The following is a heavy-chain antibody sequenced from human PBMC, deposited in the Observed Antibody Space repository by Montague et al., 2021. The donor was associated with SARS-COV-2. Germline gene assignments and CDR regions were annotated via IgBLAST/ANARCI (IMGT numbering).Heavy chain of an antibody. D-gene: IGHD3-3*01. J-gene: IGHJ4*02. Sequence: TLSLTCTVSGGSISSGSYYWSWIRQPAGKGLEWIGRIYTSGTTYYSFSLKSRVTISVDTSKNQFSLKLTSVTAADTAVYYCARAQSGSCAHVDNWGQGRLVTVSS. CDR2: IYTSGTT. CDR1: GGSISSGSYY. CDR3: ARAQSGSCAHVDN. V-gene: IGHV4-61*02.